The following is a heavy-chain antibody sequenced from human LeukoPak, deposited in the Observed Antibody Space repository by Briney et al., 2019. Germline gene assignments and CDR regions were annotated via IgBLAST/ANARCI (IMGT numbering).Heavy chain of an antibody. J-gene: IGHJ4*02. CDR2: ISAYNGNT. CDR1: GYIFSNYG. Sequence: ASVKVSRKTSGYIFSNYGITWVRQAPGQGLEWMAWISAYNGNTDSIQKVQGGITMTTDTSTSTAYMELRSLRSDDTAVYYCARDPDTYYYDSSGYPPPHYWGQGTLVTVSS. CDR3: ARDPDTYYYDSSGYPPPHY. D-gene: IGHD3-22*01. V-gene: IGHV1-18*01.